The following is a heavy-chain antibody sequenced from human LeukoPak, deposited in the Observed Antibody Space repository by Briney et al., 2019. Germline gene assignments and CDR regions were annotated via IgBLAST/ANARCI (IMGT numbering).Heavy chain of an antibody. V-gene: IGHV4-30-2*01. CDR1: GGSISSGGYS. D-gene: IGHD3-16*01. Sequence: PSETLSLTCAVSGGSISSGGYSWSWIRQPPGKGLEWIGYISHSGSTYYNPSLKSRVTISVDRSKNQFSLKLNSVTATDTAVYYCARHYGPWGQGTLVTVSS. J-gene: IGHJ4*02. CDR3: ARHYGP. CDR2: ISHSGST.